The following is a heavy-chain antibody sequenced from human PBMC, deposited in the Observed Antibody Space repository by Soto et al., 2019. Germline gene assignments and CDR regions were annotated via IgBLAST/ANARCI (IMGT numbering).Heavy chain of an antibody. CDR2: TYYRSNWFN. CDR1: GDSVSSNSAA. CDR3: ARDQGALNV. Sequence: SQTLSLTCAISGDSVSSNSAAWNWIRQSPSRGLEWLGRTYYRSNWFNDYAESAKSRIIVNPDTSKNQFSLQLSSVSPEDTAVYYCARDQGALNVWGQGTTVTVSS. J-gene: IGHJ6*02. V-gene: IGHV6-1*01. D-gene: IGHD1-26*01.